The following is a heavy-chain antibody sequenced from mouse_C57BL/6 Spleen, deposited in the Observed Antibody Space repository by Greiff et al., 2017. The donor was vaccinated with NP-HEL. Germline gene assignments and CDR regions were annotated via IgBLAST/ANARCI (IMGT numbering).Heavy chain of an antibody. V-gene: IGHV2-9-1*01. D-gene: IGHD2-4*01. CDR1: GFSLTSYA. CDR2: IWTGGGT. Sequence: QVQLQQSGPGLVAPSQSLSITCTVSGFSLTSYAISWVRQPPGKGLEWLGVIWTGGGTNYNSALKSRLSISKDNSKSQVFLKMNSLQTDDTARYYWASLYEYGRESFAYWGQGTLVTGSA. CDR3: ASLYEYGRESFAY. J-gene: IGHJ3*01.